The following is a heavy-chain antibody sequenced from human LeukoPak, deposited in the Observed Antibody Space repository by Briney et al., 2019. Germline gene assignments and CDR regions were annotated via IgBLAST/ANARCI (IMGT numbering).Heavy chain of an antibody. CDR2: IYYSGST. D-gene: IGHD2-21*01. CDR3: ARSTSGWGSGGFDY. J-gene: IGHJ4*02. CDR1: GASISSNY. Sequence: PSETLSLTCTVSGASISSNYWSWIRQPPGKGLEWIGYIYYSGSTNYNPSLKSRVTISVDTSKNQFSLKLSSVTAADTAVYYCARSTSGWGSGGFDYWGQGTLVTVSS. V-gene: IGHV4-59*01.